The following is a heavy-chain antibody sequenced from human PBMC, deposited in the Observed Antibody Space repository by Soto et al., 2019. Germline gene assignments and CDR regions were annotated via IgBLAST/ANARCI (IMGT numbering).Heavy chain of an antibody. J-gene: IGHJ3*02. CDR1: GFTFSSYA. CDR2: ISGSGGST. D-gene: IGHD3-3*01. V-gene: IGHV3-23*01. CDR3: AKDPIIPKLKVLRDDAFDI. Sequence: GGSLRLSCAASGFTFSSYAMSWVRQAPGKGLEWVSAISGSGGSTYYADSVKGRFTISRDNSKNTLYLQMNSLRAEDTAVYYCAKDPIIPKLKVLRDDAFDIWGQGTMVTVSS.